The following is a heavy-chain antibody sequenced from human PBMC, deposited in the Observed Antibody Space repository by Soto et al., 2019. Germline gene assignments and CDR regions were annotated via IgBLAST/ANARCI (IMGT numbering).Heavy chain of an antibody. CDR1: GFSLSNARMG. CDR2: IFSNDEK. V-gene: IGHV2-26*01. J-gene: IGHJ6*02. D-gene: IGHD3-16*01. Sequence: QVTLKESGPVLVKPTETLTLTCTVSGFSLSNARMGVSWIGQPPGKALEWLAHIFSNDEKSYSTSLKSRLTISKDTSKSQVVLTMTNMDPVDTATYYCARIWGPYYYYGMDVWAQGTTVTVSS. CDR3: ARIWGPYYYYGMDV.